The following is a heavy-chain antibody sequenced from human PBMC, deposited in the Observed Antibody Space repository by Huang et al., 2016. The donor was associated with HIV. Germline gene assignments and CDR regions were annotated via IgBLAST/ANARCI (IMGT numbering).Heavy chain of an antibody. D-gene: IGHD5-12*01. V-gene: IGHV4-34*02. CDR3: ARRGQGRSGYAYTGYFDP. CDR1: GGSFNGYY. Sequence: QVQLQQWGAGLLKPSETLSLTCAVYGGSFNGYYWTWIRQPPGKRLEWIGEVDNYGSANYNSFLKSRVSMSVDTSKNQFFLRLTSVTAADTAVYYCARRGQGRSGYAYTGYFDPWGQGILVTVSS. CDR2: VDNYGSA. J-gene: IGHJ5*02.